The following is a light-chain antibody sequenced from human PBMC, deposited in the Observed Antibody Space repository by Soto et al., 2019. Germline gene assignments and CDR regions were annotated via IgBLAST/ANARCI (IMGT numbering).Light chain of an antibody. J-gene: IGKJ2*01. CDR3: QQYDSSSPA. CDR2: DAS. CDR1: QNINVS. V-gene: IGKV1-5*01. Sequence: DIQMTQSPSTLSASVGDGVTITCRASQNINVSLAWYQQRPGKAPKFLIYDASNLETGVSSRFSGSGSGTEFTITIRSLQPDDFATYSCQQYDSSSPAFGQGTKLEIK.